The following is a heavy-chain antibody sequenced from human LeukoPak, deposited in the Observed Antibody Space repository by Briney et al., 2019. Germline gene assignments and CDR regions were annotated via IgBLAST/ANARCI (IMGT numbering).Heavy chain of an antibody. V-gene: IGHV1-69*13. J-gene: IGHJ2*01. D-gene: IGHD5-18*01. Sequence: GASVKVSCKASGYTFTSYGISWVRQAPGQGLEWMGGIIPIFGTANYAQKFQGRVTITADESTSTAYMELSSLRSEDTAAYYCARDRGPRGYSYGYRWYFDLWGRGTLVTVSS. CDR3: ARDRGPRGYSYGYRWYFDL. CDR2: IIPIFGTA. CDR1: GYTFTSYG.